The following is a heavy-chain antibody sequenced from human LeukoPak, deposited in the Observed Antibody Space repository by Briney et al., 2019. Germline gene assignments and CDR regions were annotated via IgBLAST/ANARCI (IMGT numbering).Heavy chain of an antibody. V-gene: IGHV1-2*02. J-gene: IGHJ4*02. D-gene: IGHD6-13*01. CDR3: ARVPGIAAAGTVYFDY. Sequence: ASVKVSCKASGYTFTGYYIHWLRQTPGHGLEWMGWINPNTGGTKYAEKFQGRVTMTRDLSISTAYMELSRLRSDDTAVYCCARVPGIAAAGTVYFDYWGQGTLVTVSS. CDR2: INPNTGGT. CDR1: GYTFTGYY.